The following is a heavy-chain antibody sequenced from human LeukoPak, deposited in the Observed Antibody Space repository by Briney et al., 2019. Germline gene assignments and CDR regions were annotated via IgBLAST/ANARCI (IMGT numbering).Heavy chain of an antibody. CDR3: AKRQTWLQRYYFDY. Sequence: TGGSLRLSCAASGFTFSSYDMSWVRQAPGQGLEWVSDISGGGSSTYYADSVKGRFTISRDNSKSTLYLQMNSLRSEDTAVFYCAKRQTWLQRYYFDYWGQGTLVTVSS. V-gene: IGHV3-23*01. J-gene: IGHJ4*02. D-gene: IGHD5-24*01. CDR1: GFTFSSYD. CDR2: ISGGGSST.